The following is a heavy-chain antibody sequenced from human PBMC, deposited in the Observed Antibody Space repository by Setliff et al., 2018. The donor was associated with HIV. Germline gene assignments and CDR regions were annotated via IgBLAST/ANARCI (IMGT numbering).Heavy chain of an antibody. CDR3: ARADSSNWYHVDY. CDR1: GYTFTSYD. V-gene: IGHV1-8*03. J-gene: IGHJ4*02. CDR2: MNPNSGNT. Sequence: AASVKVSCKASGYTFTSYDINWVRQATGQGLEWMGWMNPNSGNTGYAQKFQGRVTITRNTSISTVYMELSSLRSEDTAVYYCARADSSNWYHVDYWGQGTLVTVSS. D-gene: IGHD6-13*01.